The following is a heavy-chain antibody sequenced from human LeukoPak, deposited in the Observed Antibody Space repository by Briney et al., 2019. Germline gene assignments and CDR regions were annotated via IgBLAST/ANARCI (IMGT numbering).Heavy chain of an antibody. CDR3: ARHSGSGSLSRPFDP. Sequence: SETLSLTCSVSGGSVTSGGFYWGWLRQPPGKGPEWIATIYYYNPSLQSRVTISIDTSKNQFSLRLTSVTATDTAVYHCARHSGSGSLSRPFDPWGQGTLVTVSS. V-gene: IGHV4-39*01. D-gene: IGHD3-10*01. CDR2: IY. J-gene: IGHJ5*02. CDR1: GGSVTSGGFY.